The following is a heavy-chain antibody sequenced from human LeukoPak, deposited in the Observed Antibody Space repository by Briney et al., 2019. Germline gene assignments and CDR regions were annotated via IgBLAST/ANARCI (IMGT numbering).Heavy chain of an antibody. CDR2: ISGSGGNT. CDR1: GFTFSTYV. V-gene: IGHV3-23*01. D-gene: IGHD2-2*01. CDR3: AKEAPHCSSTSCYVEF. Sequence: GGSLRLSCAASGFTFSTYVMSWVRQAPGKGLEWVSGISGSGGNTYYADSVKGRFTISRDNAKNKLYLQMNSLRAEDTAVYYCAKEAPHCSSTSCYVEFWGQGTLVTVSS. J-gene: IGHJ4*02.